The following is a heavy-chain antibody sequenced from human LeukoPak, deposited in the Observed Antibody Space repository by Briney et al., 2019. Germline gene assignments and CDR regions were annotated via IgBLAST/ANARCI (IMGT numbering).Heavy chain of an antibody. Sequence: SVKVSCKASGGTFSSYAISWVRQAPGQGLEWMGRIIPILGIANYAQKFQGRVTITADKSTSTAYMELSSLTSEDTAVYYCTRDPPTVTTYYFDYWGQGTLVTVSS. J-gene: IGHJ4*02. CDR2: IIPILGIA. CDR3: TRDPPTVTTYYFDY. D-gene: IGHD4-17*01. V-gene: IGHV1-69*04. CDR1: GGTFSSYA.